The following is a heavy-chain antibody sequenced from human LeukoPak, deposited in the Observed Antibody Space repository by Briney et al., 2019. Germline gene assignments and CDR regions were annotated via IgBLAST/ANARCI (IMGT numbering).Heavy chain of an antibody. CDR3: ARDRVSGSYD. CDR2: INWNGGST. Sequence: GGSLRLSCAASGFTFGNYGMSWVRQAPGKGLEWVSGINWNGGSTGYADSVEGRFTISRDNAKNSQYLQMNSLRVEDTALYYCARDRVSGSYDWGQGTLVTVSS. J-gene: IGHJ4*02. CDR1: GFTFGNYG. D-gene: IGHD1-26*01. V-gene: IGHV3-20*04.